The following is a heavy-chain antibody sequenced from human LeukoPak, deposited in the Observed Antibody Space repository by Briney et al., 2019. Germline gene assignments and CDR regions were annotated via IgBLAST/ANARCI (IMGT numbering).Heavy chain of an antibody. Sequence: SVKVSCKASGGTFSSYAISWVRQAPGQGLEWMGGIIPIFGTANYAQKFQGRVTITTDESTSTAYMELSSLRSEDTAVYYCATGFLEWLLFDYWGQGTLVTVSS. CDR2: IIPIFGTA. D-gene: IGHD3-3*01. CDR3: ATGFLEWLLFDY. J-gene: IGHJ4*02. CDR1: GGTFSSYA. V-gene: IGHV1-69*05.